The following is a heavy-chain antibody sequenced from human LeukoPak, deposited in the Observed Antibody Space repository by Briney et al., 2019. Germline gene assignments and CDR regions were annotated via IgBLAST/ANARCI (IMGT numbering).Heavy chain of an antibody. D-gene: IGHD6-13*01. CDR1: GFTFRSYA. Sequence: PGGSLRLSCAASGFTFRSYAMSWVRQAPGKGLEWVSAIGGSSGDTFCADSVKGRFTISRDNSENTLFLQMNSLRAEDTAVYYCAKRFALYSSTWYFDFWGQGTLVTVS. J-gene: IGHJ4*02. CDR2: IGGSSGDT. CDR3: AKRFALYSSTWYFDF. V-gene: IGHV3-23*01.